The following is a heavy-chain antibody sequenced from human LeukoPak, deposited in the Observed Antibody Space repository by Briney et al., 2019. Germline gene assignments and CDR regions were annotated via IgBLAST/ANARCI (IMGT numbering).Heavy chain of an antibody. D-gene: IGHD5-24*01. J-gene: IGHJ5*02. CDR1: GYTFTSNG. V-gene: IGHV1-46*01. CDR3: ATDHSMANTAWWFDP. CDR2: INPSGTGT. Sequence: ASVKVSCKASGYTFTSNGISWVRQAPGQGLEWMGVINPSGTGTSYAQKFQGRITMSRDTSTSTVYMELSSLRSEDTAFYYCATDHSMANTAWWFDPWGQGTLVTVSS.